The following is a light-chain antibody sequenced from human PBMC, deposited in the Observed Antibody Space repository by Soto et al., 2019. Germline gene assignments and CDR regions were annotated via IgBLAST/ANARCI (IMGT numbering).Light chain of an antibody. J-gene: IGKJ1*01. CDR3: LQYHYWWT. V-gene: IGKV1-12*01. CDR1: QGISSW. Sequence: DIQMTQSPSSVSASVGDRVTITCRASQGISSWLAWYQQKPGKAPKLLIYAASSLQSGVSARFSGSGSGTEFTLTISSLQSEDFAVYYCLQYHYWWTFGQGTKVDIK. CDR2: AAS.